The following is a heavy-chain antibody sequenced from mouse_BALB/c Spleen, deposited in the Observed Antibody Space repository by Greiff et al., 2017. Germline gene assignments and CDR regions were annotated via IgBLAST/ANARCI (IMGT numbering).Heavy chain of an antibody. CDR3: ARSRYETNAMDY. CDR2: ISSGSSTI. Sequence: EVQLVESGGGLVQPGGSRKLSCAASGFTFSSFGMHWVRQAPEKGLEWVAYISSGSSTIYYADTVKGRFTISRDNPKNTLFLQMTSLRSEDTAMYYCARSRYETNAMDYWGQGTSVTVSS. V-gene: IGHV5-17*02. D-gene: IGHD2-14*01. J-gene: IGHJ4*01. CDR1: GFTFSSFG.